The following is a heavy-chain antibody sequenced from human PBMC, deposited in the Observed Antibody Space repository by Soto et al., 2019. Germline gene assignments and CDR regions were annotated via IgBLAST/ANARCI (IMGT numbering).Heavy chain of an antibody. D-gene: IGHD6-19*01. Sequence: EVQLVESGGGLVQPGGSLRLSCAASGLTFSSYWMHWVRQVPGKGLVWVSRINSDGSRTSYADSVKGRFTISRDNAKNTLYLQMNSLRAEDTAVYYCAVAVASPTAIGYWGQGTLVTVSS. CDR3: AVAVASPTAIGY. CDR1: GLTFSSYW. CDR2: INSDGSRT. J-gene: IGHJ4*02. V-gene: IGHV3-74*01.